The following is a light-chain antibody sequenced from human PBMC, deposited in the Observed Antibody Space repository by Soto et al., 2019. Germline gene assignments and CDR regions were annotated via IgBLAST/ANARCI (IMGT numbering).Light chain of an antibody. CDR2: EVG. CDR1: SSDVGGYKY. CDR3: SSYTSSSTLV. J-gene: IGLJ3*02. V-gene: IGLV2-14*01. Sequence: QSSLTQPAPVSGSPGQSITISCSGTSSDVGGYKYVSWYQQHPGKAPKLMIYEVGNRPSGVSQRFSGSKSGNTASLTIFGLQAEDEADYYCSSYTSSSTLVFGGGTKLTVL.